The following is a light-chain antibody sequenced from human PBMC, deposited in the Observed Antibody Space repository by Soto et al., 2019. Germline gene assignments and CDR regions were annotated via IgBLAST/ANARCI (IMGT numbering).Light chain of an antibody. J-gene: IGLJ3*02. CDR2: LESSGSH. CDR3: ETWDSTTQV. CDR1: SRHSSYI. V-gene: IGLV4-60*02. Sequence: QAVVTQSSSASASLGSSVNLTCTLSSRHSSYIIAWHQQQPGKAPRYLMNLESSGSHNKGSGVPDRFSGSSSGADRYLTISNLQFEDEADYYCETWDSTTQVFGRGTKLTVL.